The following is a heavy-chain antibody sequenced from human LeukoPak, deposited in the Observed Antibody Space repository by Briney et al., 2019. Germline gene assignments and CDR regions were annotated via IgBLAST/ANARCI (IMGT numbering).Heavy chain of an antibody. D-gene: IGHD2-2*02. CDR3: AGTYTYYYYYYYMDV. CDR1: GGSISSYY. Sequence: PSETLSLTCTVSGGSISSYYWSWIRQPPGKGLEWIGYIHYSGSTNYNPSLKSRVTISVDTSKNQFSLKLSSVTAADTAVYYCAGTYTYYYYYYYMDVWGKGTTVTISS. CDR2: IHYSGST. J-gene: IGHJ6*03. V-gene: IGHV4-59*01.